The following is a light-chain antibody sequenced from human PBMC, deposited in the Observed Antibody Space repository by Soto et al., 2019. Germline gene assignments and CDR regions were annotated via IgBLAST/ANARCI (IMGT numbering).Light chain of an antibody. CDR2: EVS. J-gene: IGLJ2*01. CDR3: RSFSIRSTPVV. V-gene: IGLV2-14*01. CDR1: SSDVGGYSY. Sequence: QSALTQPASVSGSPGQSITISCTGTSSDVGGYSYVSWYQQHPGKAPKLMIYEVSNRPSGVSNPLSGSKSGNTAPLTISGLLSYYQPYYSCRSFSIRSTPVVFVGGTK.